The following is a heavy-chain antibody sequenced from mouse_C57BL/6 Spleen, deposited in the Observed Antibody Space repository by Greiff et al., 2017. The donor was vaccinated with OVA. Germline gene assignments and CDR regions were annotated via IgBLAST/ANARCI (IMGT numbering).Heavy chain of an antibody. V-gene: IGHV1-81*01. CDR3: AREETTVLAHWYFDV. CDR1: GYTFTSYG. D-gene: IGHD1-1*01. CDR2: IYPRSGNT. Sequence: QVQLQQSGAELARPGASVKLSCKASGYTFTSYGISWVKQRTGQGLEWIGEIYPRSGNTYYNEKFKGKATLTADKSSSTAYMELRSLTSEDSAVYFCAREETTVLAHWYFDVWGTGTTVTVSS. J-gene: IGHJ1*03.